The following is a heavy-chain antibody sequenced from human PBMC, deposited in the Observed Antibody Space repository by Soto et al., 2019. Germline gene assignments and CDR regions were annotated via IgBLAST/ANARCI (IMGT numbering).Heavy chain of an antibody. V-gene: IGHV3-23*01. CDR1: GFSFSSYV. CDR3: AKASGSTWPYYFDS. D-gene: IGHD6-13*01. CDR2: MSGSGGST. Sequence: EVQLLESGGGLVQRGGSLRLSCAASGFSFSSYVMAWVRQAPGKGLEWVSAMSGSGGSTYYPDSVKGRFTISRDNSENTLFLQMDSLRAEDTAVYFCAKASGSTWPYYFDSWGQGTLVTVSS. J-gene: IGHJ4*02.